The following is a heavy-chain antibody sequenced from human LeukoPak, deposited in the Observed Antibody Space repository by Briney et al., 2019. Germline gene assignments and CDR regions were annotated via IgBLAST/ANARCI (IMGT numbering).Heavy chain of an antibody. J-gene: IGHJ4*02. CDR1: GGSINSSTYY. D-gene: IGHD3-3*01. CDR3: VRSDDFWSGYYGY. Sequence: SETLSLTCTVSGGSINSSTYYWGWIRQPPGKGLEWIGSIYYSGYTYYNPSVESRVTISVDTSKNQFSLKLSSVTAADTAVYYCVRSDDFWSGYYGYWGQGTLVTVSS. V-gene: IGHV4-39*07. CDR2: IYYSGYT.